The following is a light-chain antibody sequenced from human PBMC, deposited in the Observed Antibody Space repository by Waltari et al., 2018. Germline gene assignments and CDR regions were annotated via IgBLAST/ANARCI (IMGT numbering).Light chain of an antibody. CDR2: GND. V-gene: IGLV1-44*01. CDR1: SADIGVAT. J-gene: IGLJ3*02. Sequence: QSALTQPPSVSGTPGPRVTISCSTSSADIGVATVNWYQQLPGTAPKLLIFGNDQRPSGVPDRFSGSKSGTSASLAIRGLQSEDEADYYCAAWDKSLSGPVFGGGTKLTVL. CDR3: AAWDKSLSGPV.